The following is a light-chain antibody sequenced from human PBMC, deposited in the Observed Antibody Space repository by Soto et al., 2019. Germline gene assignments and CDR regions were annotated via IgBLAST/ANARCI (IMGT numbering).Light chain of an antibody. Sequence: DIXMTQSPSSLSASVGDRVTITCRASQSVSSDLNWYQQKAGKAPKLLIYAASSLQSGVPSRFSGSGSGTHFILTISSLQPEDFATYYCQHIHSIPITFGQGTRLEIK. CDR2: AAS. J-gene: IGKJ5*01. CDR3: QHIHSIPIT. CDR1: QSVSSD. V-gene: IGKV1-39*01.